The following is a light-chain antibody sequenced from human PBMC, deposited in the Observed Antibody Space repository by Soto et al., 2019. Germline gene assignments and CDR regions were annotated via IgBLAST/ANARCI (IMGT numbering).Light chain of an antibody. Sequence: IDRTQSPSTRSASVGDRVTITCRATHNIERWMAWYHQKPGKAPSLLIFDASSLHSGVPSRFRGRGSGTASTITICSLPRADFAPYYCHQFDISTQLGQGTKV. CDR3: HQFDISTQ. V-gene: IGKV1-5*01. CDR2: DAS. J-gene: IGKJ1*01. CDR1: HNIERW.